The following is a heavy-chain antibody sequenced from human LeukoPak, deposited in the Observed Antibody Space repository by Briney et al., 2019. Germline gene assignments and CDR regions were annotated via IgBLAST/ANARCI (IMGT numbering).Heavy chain of an antibody. J-gene: IGHJ4*02. Sequence: SETLSLTCTVSGGSISSSSYYWGWIRQPPGKGLEWIGSIYYTRSTYYNPSLKSRVTISVDKSKNQFSLKLSSVTAADTAVYYCARDLDYGSGSYFDYWGQGTLVTVSS. V-gene: IGHV4-39*07. D-gene: IGHD3-10*01. CDR2: IYYTRST. CDR3: ARDLDYGSGSYFDY. CDR1: GGSISSSSYY.